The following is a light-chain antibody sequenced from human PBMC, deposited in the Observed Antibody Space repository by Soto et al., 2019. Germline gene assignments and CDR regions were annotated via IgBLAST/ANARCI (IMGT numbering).Light chain of an antibody. CDR2: EVT. CDR1: SSDVGAYIY. V-gene: IGLV2-8*01. Sequence: QSVLTQPPSASGSPGQSVTISCTGTSSDVGAYIYVSWYQQHPGKAPKLMIYEVTRRPSGVPDRFSGSKSGNTASLTVSGLQAEDEADYFCCSYAGNNNVLFGGGTQLTVL. CDR3: CSYAGNNNVL. J-gene: IGLJ2*01.